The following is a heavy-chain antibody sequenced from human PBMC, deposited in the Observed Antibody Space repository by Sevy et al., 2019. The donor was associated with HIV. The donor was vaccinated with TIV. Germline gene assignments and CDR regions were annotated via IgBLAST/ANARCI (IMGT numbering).Heavy chain of an antibody. V-gene: IGHV4-59*01. CDR3: GRGIAAPRGMDV. Sequence: SETLSLTCTVSGDSISGYYWSWIRQPPGKGLEWIGYFFYSGSTNYNPSLKSRVTISVDTTRNQVSRKVRSVTPADSALYNGGRGIAAPRGMDVWGQGTTVTVSS. J-gene: IGHJ6*02. D-gene: IGHD6-13*01. CDR2: FFYSGST. CDR1: GDSISGYY.